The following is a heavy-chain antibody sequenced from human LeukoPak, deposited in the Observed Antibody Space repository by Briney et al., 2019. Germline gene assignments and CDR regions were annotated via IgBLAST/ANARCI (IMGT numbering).Heavy chain of an antibody. CDR2: ISSSSSYI. D-gene: IGHD5-18*01. V-gene: IGHV3-21*01. CDR3: ARDGKEDGYSYPWLVLDY. J-gene: IGHJ4*02. Sequence: GGSLRLSCAASGFTFSSYAMSWVRQAPGKGLEWVSSISSSSSYIYYADSVKGRFTISRDNAKNSLYLQMNSLRAEDTAVYYCARDGKEDGYSYPWLVLDYWGQGTLVTVSS. CDR1: GFTFSSYA.